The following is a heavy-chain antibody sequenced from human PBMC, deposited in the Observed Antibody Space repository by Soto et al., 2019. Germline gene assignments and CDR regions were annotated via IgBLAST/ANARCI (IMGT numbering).Heavy chain of an antibody. V-gene: IGHV3-9*01. CDR2: ISWNSGSI. J-gene: IGHJ4*02. Sequence: SLRFSCAASGFTFDDYAMHWVRQAPGKGLEWVSGISWNSGSIGYADSVKGRFTISRDNAKNSLYLQMNSLGAEDTALYYCAKGALGYSGSYYFDYWGQGTLVTV. D-gene: IGHD1-26*01. CDR1: GFTFDDYA. CDR3: AKGALGYSGSYYFDY.